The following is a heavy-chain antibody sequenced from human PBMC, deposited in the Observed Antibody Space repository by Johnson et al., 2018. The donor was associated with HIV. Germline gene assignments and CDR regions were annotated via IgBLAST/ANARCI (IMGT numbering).Heavy chain of an antibody. Sequence: VQLVESGGGLVQPGGSLRLSCSASEFTFRDYWMAWVRQAPGRGLEWVANIKQDGSDTYYLDSVKGRFTISRDNTKNSLFPQMDTLRAGDTAVYYCARDKYYLTAITGSAFDIWGQGTMVTVSS. D-gene: IGHD2/OR15-2a*01. CDR2: IKQDGSDT. CDR3: ARDKYYLTAITGSAFDI. CDR1: EFTFRDYW. V-gene: IGHV3-7*05. J-gene: IGHJ3*02.